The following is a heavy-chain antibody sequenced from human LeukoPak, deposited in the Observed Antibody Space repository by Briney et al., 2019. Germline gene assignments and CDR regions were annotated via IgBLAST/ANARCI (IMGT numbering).Heavy chain of an antibody. V-gene: IGHV4-39*07. Sequence: PSETLSLTCTVSGGSISSDSDYWGWVRQPPGEGLEWIGSFYSSGSTYSNPSLKSRVTISVDTSKNQFSLKLSSVTAADTAVYYCARAYDSSGYPAGVWGQGTLVTVSS. J-gene: IGHJ4*02. CDR1: GGSISSDSDY. D-gene: IGHD3-22*01. CDR2: FYSSGST. CDR3: ARAYDSSGYPAGV.